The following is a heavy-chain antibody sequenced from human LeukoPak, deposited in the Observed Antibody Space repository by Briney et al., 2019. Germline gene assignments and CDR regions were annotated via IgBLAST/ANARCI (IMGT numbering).Heavy chain of an antibody. Sequence: SETLSLTCTVSGASISSSSYFWGWIRQPPGKGLEYIGSVYYSGRTYYNPSLKSRVTISLDTSKNQFSLRLTSVTAADTAVYYCARPLDTSLANPFDIWGHGTMVTVSS. CDR3: ARPLDTSLANPFDI. J-gene: IGHJ3*02. V-gene: IGHV4-39*01. CDR1: GASISSSSYF. D-gene: IGHD3-16*01. CDR2: VYYSGRT.